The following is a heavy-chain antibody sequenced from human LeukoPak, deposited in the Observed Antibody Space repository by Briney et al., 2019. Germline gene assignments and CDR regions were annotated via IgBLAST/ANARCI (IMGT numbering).Heavy chain of an antibody. J-gene: IGHJ4*02. CDR1: GYSFTTYW. D-gene: IGHD3-10*01. Sequence: GESLKISCEASGYSFTTYWIVWVRQMPGKGLEWMGILYPGDSDTRYSPSFQGQVTISADKSTSTAYLQWSSLKASDSAMYYCARQHGSGSYYSRAIDYWGQGTLVTVSS. V-gene: IGHV5-51*01. CDR3: ARQHGSGSYYSRAIDY. CDR2: LYPGDSDT.